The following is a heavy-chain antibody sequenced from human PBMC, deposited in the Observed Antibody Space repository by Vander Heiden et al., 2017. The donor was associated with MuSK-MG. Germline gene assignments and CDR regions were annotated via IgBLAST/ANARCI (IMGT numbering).Heavy chain of an antibody. D-gene: IGHD3-22*01. CDR3: ARDRGFGSSAYHDY. Sequence: QVQLVQSGAEVKKPGASVTVSCKGSGFTFASYAINWVRRAPGQRLTWMGWINAGNGDTKYSQEFQGRVTISRDTSASTAYMELSGLRSEDTAVYYCARDRGFGSSAYHDYWGQGTLVTVSS. J-gene: IGHJ4*02. CDR1: GFTFASYA. CDR2: INAGNGDT. V-gene: IGHV1-3*01.